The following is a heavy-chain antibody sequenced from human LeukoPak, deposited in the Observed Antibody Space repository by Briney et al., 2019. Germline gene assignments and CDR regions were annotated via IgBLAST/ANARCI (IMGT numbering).Heavy chain of an antibody. Sequence: GGSLRLSCAASGFTVSNTYMSWVRQAPGKGLEWVSAISGTGGSTYYTDSVKGRFTISRDNSKNTLYLQMNSLRAEDTALYYCAITSIAAAARQGFWGQGTLVTVSS. J-gene: IGHJ4*02. CDR3: AITSIAAAARQGF. V-gene: IGHV3-23*01. CDR1: GFTVSNTY. D-gene: IGHD6-13*01. CDR2: ISGTGGST.